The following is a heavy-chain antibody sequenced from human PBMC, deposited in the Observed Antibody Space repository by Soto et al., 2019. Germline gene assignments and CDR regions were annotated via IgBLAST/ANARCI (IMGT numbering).Heavy chain of an antibody. Sequence: EVQLLESGGGLVQPGGSLRLSCAASGFTFSSYAMSWVRHAPGKGMEWVSTISGSGGSTHYADSVKGRFTISRDNSKNTLYLQMHCLRAADTAVHYCARFYGGNSAHTYTLDPWGQGTLVTVPS. V-gene: IGHV3-23*01. CDR1: GFTFSSYA. D-gene: IGHD2-21*02. CDR3: ARFYGGNSAHTYTLDP. J-gene: IGHJ5*02. CDR2: ISGSGGST.